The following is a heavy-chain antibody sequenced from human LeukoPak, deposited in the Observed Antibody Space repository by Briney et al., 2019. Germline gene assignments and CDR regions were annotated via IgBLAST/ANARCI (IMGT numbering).Heavy chain of an antibody. D-gene: IGHD2-8*01. Sequence: ASVKVSCKASGYTFTSYGISWVRQAPGQGLEWMGWISAYNGNTNYAQKLQGRVTMTTDTSTSTAYMELRSLRSDDTAVYYCARVDIVLMVYATEYYFDYWGQGTLVTVSS. CDR2: ISAYNGNT. CDR3: ARVDIVLMVYATEYYFDY. CDR1: GYTFTSYG. J-gene: IGHJ4*02. V-gene: IGHV1-18*01.